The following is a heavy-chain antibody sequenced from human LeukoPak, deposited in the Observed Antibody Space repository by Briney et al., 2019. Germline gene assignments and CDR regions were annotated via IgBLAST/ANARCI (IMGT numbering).Heavy chain of an antibody. V-gene: IGHV4-31*03. CDR2: IYYSGST. J-gene: IGHJ6*02. CDR3: AINNPLYYYGMDV. Sequence: IPSQTLSLTCTVSGGSISSGGYYWSWIRQHPGKGLEWIGYIYYSGSTYYNPSLKSRVTISVDTSKNQFSLKLSSATAADTAVYYCAINNPLYYYGMDVWGQGTTVTVSS. D-gene: IGHD1/OR15-1a*01. CDR1: GGSISSGGYY.